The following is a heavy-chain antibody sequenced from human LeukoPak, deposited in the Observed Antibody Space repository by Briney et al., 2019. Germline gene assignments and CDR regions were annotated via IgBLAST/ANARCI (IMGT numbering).Heavy chain of an antibody. D-gene: IGHD3-22*01. Sequence: GASVKVSCKASGYTFTGYYMHWVRQAPGQGLEWMGWISAYNGNTNYAQKLQGRVTMTTDTSTSTAYMELRSLRSDDTAVYYCARDLLPDSSGYSLPVPGYWGQGTLVTVSS. V-gene: IGHV1-18*04. CDR3: ARDLLPDSSGYSLPVPGY. CDR1: GYTFTGYY. J-gene: IGHJ4*02. CDR2: ISAYNGNT.